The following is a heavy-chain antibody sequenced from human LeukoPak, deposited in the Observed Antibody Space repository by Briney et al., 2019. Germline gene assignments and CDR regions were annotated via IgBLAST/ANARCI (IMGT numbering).Heavy chain of an antibody. J-gene: IGHJ4*02. Sequence: SQTLSLTCTVSGGSISSGDYYWSWIRQPPGKGLEWIGYIYYSGSTYYNPSLKSRVTISVDTSKNQFSLKLSSVTAADTAVYYCARGDGYNYYFDYWGQGTLVTVSS. CDR2: IYYSGST. D-gene: IGHD5-24*01. V-gene: IGHV4-30-4*01. CDR1: GGSISSGDYY. CDR3: ARGDGYNYYFDY.